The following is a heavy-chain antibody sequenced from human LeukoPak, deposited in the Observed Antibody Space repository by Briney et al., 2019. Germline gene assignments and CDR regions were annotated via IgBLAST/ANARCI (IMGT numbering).Heavy chain of an antibody. D-gene: IGHD3-16*01. Sequence: GGSLRLSCAASAFTVSSNYMSSARQAPGKGLEWVSVIYSGGSTYYADSVKGRFTISRDNSKNTLYLQMNSLRAEGTAGYYWAKGGAAPTPYYDCYYMDVWGKGTTVTVSS. CDR2: IYSGGST. CDR3: AKGGAAPTPYYDCYYMDV. CDR1: AFTVSSNY. J-gene: IGHJ6*03. V-gene: IGHV3-53*01.